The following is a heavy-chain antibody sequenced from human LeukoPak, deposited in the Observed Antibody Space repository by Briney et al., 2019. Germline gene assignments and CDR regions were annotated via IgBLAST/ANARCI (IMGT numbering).Heavy chain of an antibody. V-gene: IGHV3-7*03. CDR2: IKKDGSQK. D-gene: IGHD1-26*01. CDR1: GLTFSNYW. Sequence: GGSLRLSCAASGLTFSNYWMDWVRQAPGKGPEWVASIKKDGSQKYYVDSVKGRFTISRDNAQNSLYLQMSSLRVEDTAIYSCARVGWELLNLHFDPWGQGTLVTVSS. CDR3: ARVGWELLNLHFDP. J-gene: IGHJ5*02.